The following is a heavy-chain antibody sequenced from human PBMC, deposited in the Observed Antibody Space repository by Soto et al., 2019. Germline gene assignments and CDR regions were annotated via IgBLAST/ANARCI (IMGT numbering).Heavy chain of an antibody. CDR1: GYSFTSYW. D-gene: IGHD2-2*01. Sequence: PGESLKISCKGSGYSFTSYWIGWVSQMPGKGLEWMGIIYPGDSDTRYSPSFQGQVTISADKSISTAYLQWSSLKASDTAMYYCARHRYQLLWSYYYYMDVWGKGTTVTVSS. V-gene: IGHV5-51*01. J-gene: IGHJ6*03. CDR2: IYPGDSDT. CDR3: ARHRYQLLWSYYYYMDV.